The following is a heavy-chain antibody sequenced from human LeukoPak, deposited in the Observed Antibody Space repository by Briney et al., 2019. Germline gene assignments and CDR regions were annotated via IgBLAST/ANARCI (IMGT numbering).Heavy chain of an antibody. CDR3: AKDLVPRRRFTGMDV. CDR2: ISYDGSNK. J-gene: IGHJ6*02. D-gene: IGHD3-3*01. Sequence: GSLRLPCPASGFTFSSYGMHWVRQAPGKGLEGVAVISYDGSNKYYADPVKGRFTISRDNSKNTLSLQMNSLRAEDTAVYYCAKDLVPRRRFTGMDVWGQGTTVTVSS. V-gene: IGHV3-30*18. CDR1: GFTFSSYG.